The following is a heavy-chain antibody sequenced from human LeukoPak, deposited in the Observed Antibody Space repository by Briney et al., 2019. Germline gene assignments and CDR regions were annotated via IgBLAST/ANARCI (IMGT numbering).Heavy chain of an antibody. D-gene: IGHD7-27*01. CDR3: ARLANWEKYYFDY. J-gene: IGHJ4*02. CDR2: INPNSGGT. Sequence: GASVKVSCKASGYTFTGYYMHWVRQAPGQGLEWMGWINPNSGGTNYAQKFRGRVTMTRDTSISTAYMELSRLRSDDTAVYYCARLANWEKYYFDYWGQGTLVTVSS. V-gene: IGHV1-2*02. CDR1: GYTFTGYY.